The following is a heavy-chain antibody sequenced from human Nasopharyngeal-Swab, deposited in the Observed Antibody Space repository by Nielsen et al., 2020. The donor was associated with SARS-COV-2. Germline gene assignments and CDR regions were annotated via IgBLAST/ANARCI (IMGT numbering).Heavy chain of an antibody. J-gene: IGHJ4*02. D-gene: IGHD6-13*01. CDR2: IYYSGST. V-gene: IGHV4-59*01. Sequence: SETLSLTCAVSGGSISSYYWSWIRQPPGKGLEWIGYIYYSGSTNYNPSLKSRVTISVDTSKNQFSLKLSSVTAADTAVYYCARAGIAAAGLDYWGQGTLVTVSS. CDR1: GGSISSYY. CDR3: ARAGIAAAGLDY.